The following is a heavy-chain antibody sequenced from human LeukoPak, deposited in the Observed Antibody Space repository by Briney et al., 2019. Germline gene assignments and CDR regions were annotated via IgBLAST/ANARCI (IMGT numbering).Heavy chain of an antibody. V-gene: IGHV3-21*01. Sequence: GGSLRLSCEVSGFTLSSYTMNWVRQAPGKGLEWVSSISSSSSYIYYADSVKGRFTISRDNARNSLYLQMNSLRAEDTAVYYCGRTTWENSLDPWGQGTLVTVSS. D-gene: IGHD1-26*01. CDR3: GRTTWENSLDP. J-gene: IGHJ5*02. CDR2: ISSSSSYI. CDR1: GFTLSSYT.